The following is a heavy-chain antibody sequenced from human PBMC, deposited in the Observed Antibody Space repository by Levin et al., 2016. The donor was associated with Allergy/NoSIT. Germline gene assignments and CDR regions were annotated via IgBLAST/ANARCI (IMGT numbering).Heavy chain of an antibody. Sequence: SETLSLTCTVSGGSISSSSYYWGWIRQPPGKGLEWIGSIYYSGSTYYNPSLKSRVTISVDTSKNQFSLKLSSVTAADTAVYYCAVENRSYGGTWYFDYWGQGTLVTVSS. CDR2: IYYSGST. D-gene: IGHD4-23*01. CDR3: AVENRSYGGTWYFDY. CDR1: GGSISSSSYY. J-gene: IGHJ4*02. V-gene: IGHV4-39*01.